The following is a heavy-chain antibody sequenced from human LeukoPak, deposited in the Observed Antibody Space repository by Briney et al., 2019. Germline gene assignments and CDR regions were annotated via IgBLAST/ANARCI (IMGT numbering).Heavy chain of an antibody. J-gene: IGHJ4*02. V-gene: IGHV3-23*01. Sequence: GGSLRLSCAASGYTFNNYAMSWVRQAPGKGLEWVSGISGIDLRPYYADSVKGRFTISRDNSKNTVNLQMHSLRAEDTAIYYCAKDKKVGVTEVTLDYWGQGTRVTVSS. D-gene: IGHD1-26*01. CDR2: ISGIDLRP. CDR1: GYTFNNYA. CDR3: AKDKKVGVTEVTLDY.